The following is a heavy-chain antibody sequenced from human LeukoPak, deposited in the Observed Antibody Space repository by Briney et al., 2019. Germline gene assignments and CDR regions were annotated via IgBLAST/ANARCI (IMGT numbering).Heavy chain of an antibody. CDR1: GVTFSSYW. Sequence: PGGSLRLSCAASGVTFSSYWMSWVRQAPGKGLEWVANIKQDGSEKYYVDSVKGRFTISRDNAKNSLYLQMNSLRAEDTAVYYCARGAFRFDYWGQGTLVTVSS. V-gene: IGHV3-7*01. J-gene: IGHJ4*02. CDR3: ARGAFRFDY. CDR2: IKQDGSEK.